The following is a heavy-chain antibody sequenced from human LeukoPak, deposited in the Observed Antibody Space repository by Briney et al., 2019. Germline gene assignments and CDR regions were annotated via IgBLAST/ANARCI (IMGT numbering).Heavy chain of an antibody. Sequence: PSETLSLTCTVSGGSISSSTYYCAWLRQPPGKGLEWIGNINYSGITYSNPSLKSRVTISVDTSKNQFSLKLSSVTAADTAVYYCAGHKVGSSVRPSDYFDYWGQGILVTVSS. V-gene: IGHV4-39*01. D-gene: IGHD3-10*01. CDR2: INYSGIT. CDR3: AGHKVGSSVRPSDYFDY. CDR1: GGSISSSTYY. J-gene: IGHJ4*02.